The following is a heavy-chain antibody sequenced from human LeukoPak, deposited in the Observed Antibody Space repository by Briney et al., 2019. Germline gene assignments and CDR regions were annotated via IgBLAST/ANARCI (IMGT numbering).Heavy chain of an antibody. CDR3: ARDYGDYISWFDP. V-gene: IGHV5-10-1*01. J-gene: IGHJ5*02. CDR1: EYRFTSYW. Sequence: LGESLRISCKGSEYRFTSYWITWLRQMPGKGLEWMGTIDPSDSYTNYSPSFQGHVTISADKSISTAYLQWSSLKASDTAMYYCARDYGDYISWFDPWGQGTLATVSS. CDR2: IDPSDSYT. D-gene: IGHD4-17*01.